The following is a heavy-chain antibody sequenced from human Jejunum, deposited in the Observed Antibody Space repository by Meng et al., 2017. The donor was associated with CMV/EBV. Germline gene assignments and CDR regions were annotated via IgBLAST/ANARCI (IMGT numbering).Heavy chain of an antibody. CDR1: GGSISSNGYY. J-gene: IGHJ4*02. CDR3: ARRRGGSGRDC. CDR2: IYHSGST. V-gene: IGHV4-39*01. Sequence: RERQESGQGLVKLWVTLSLPCTVSGGSISSNGYYWDWVRQPPGKGLEWIGAIYHSGSTSYNPSLQSRVTMFVDTSKNQFSLMLTSVTATDTAVYYCARRRGGSGRDCWGQGTLVTVSS. D-gene: IGHD3-10*01.